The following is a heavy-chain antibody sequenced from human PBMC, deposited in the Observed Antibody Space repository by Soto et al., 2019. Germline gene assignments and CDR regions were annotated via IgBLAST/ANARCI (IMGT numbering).Heavy chain of an antibody. CDR2: IWYDGSNK. D-gene: IGHD1-7*01. CDR3: ARDGIGGTVFRGFCDY. Sequence: QEHLVESGGGVVQPGTSLRLSCAASGSIFRGYGMHWVRQAPGKGLEWVAVIWYDGSNKYYADSVKGRFTISRDNSKNMLYLQMDSLSAEGTAVYYCARDGIGGTVFRGFCDYWGQGTLVTISS. J-gene: IGHJ4*02. V-gene: IGHV3-33*01. CDR1: GSIFRGYG.